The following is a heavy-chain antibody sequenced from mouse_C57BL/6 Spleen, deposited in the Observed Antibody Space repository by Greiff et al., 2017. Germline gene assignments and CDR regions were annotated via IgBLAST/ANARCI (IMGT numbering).Heavy chain of an antibody. V-gene: IGHV1-59*01. CDR1: GYTFTSYW. CDR3: ARGYYDY. Sequence: QVQLQQPGAELVRPGTSVKLSCKASGYTFTSYWMHWVKQRPGQGLEWIGVIDPSDSYTNYNQKFKGKATLTVNTSSSTAYMQLSSLTAEDSAVYNCARGYYDYWGQGTTLTVSS. J-gene: IGHJ2*01. CDR2: IDPSDSYT.